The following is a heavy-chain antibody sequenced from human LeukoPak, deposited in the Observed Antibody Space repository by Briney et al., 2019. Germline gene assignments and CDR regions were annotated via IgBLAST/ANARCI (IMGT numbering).Heavy chain of an antibody. CDR3: ARGLREYDFWSGYQYYYYGMDV. D-gene: IGHD3-3*01. V-gene: IGHV1-69*13. CDR2: IIPIFGTA. CDR1: GGTFSSYA. Sequence: SVKVPCKASGGTFSSYAISWVRQAPGQGLEWMGGIIPIFGTANYAQKFQGRVTITADESTSTAYMELSSLRSEDTAVYCCARGLREYDFWSGYQYYYYGMDVWGQGTTVTVSS. J-gene: IGHJ6*02.